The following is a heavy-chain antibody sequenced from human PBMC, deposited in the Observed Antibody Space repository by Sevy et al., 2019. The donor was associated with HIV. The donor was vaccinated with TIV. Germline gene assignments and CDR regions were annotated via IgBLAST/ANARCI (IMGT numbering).Heavy chain of an antibody. Sequence: GGSLRLSCAVSGITFSNFAMHWVRQAPGRGLEWVAVISYDGSQNSYADSVRGRFTISRDNSKSTLYLHLNSLGGQDTAIYYCATMKEERAFDVWGQGTMVTVSS. J-gene: IGHJ3*01. CDR3: ATMKEERAFDV. D-gene: IGHD1-26*01. CDR1: GITFSNFA. CDR2: ISYDGSQN. V-gene: IGHV3-30*03.